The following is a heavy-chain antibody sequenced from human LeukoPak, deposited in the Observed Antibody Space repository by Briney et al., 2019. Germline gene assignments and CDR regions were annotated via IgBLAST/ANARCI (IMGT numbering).Heavy chain of an antibody. Sequence: GGSLRLSCAVSGLTFSSSWMDWVRQAPGKGLEWAASINPDGNKKYSADSVKGRFTISKDNAKNTVYLQMNNLRAEDTAVYYCVSFYETYWGRGTLVTVSS. CDR3: VSFYETY. D-gene: IGHD2-2*01. J-gene: IGHJ4*02. CDR2: INPDGNKK. CDR1: GLTFSSSW. V-gene: IGHV3-7*01.